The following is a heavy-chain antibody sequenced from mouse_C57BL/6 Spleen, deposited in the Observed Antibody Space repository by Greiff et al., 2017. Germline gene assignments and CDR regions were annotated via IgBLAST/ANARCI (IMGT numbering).Heavy chain of an antibody. CDR1: GYTFTDYE. D-gene: IGHD4-1*01. J-gene: IGHJ4*01. CDR2: IDPETGGT. Sequence: QVQLQQSGAELVRPGASVTLSCKASGYTFTDYEMHWVKQTPVHGLEWIGAIDPETGGTAYNQKFKGKAILTADKSSSTAYMEIRSLTSVESAVYYCTRNWDGLGYGGQGTSVTVSS. V-gene: IGHV1-15*01. CDR3: TRNWDGLGY.